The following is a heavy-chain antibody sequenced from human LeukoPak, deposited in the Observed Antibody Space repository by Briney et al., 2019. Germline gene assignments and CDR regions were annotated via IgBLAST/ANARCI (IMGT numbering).Heavy chain of an antibody. Sequence: SETLSLTCTVSGDSISSTNYYWGWIRQPPGKGLEWIGSIYYSGSTYYNPSLESRVTISVDTSKNQFSLKLSSVTAADTAVYYCARTGIAVANDYWGQGTLVTVSS. CDR1: GDSISSTNYY. CDR3: ARTGIAVANDY. D-gene: IGHD6-19*01. J-gene: IGHJ4*02. V-gene: IGHV4-39*01. CDR2: IYYSGST.